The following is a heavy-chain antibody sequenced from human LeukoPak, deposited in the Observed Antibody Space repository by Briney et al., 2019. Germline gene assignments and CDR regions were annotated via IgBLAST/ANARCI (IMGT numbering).Heavy chain of an antibody. V-gene: IGHV3-7*01. Sequence: GGSLRLSCAASGFTFSSYWMSWVRQAPGKGLEWVANIKQDGSEKYYVDSVKGRFTISRDNAKNSLYLQMNSLRAEDTAVYYCARDPDYYDSSGYSGDYWGQGTLVTVSS. D-gene: IGHD3-22*01. CDR2: IKQDGSEK. CDR1: GFTFSSYW. J-gene: IGHJ4*02. CDR3: ARDPDYYDSSGYSGDY.